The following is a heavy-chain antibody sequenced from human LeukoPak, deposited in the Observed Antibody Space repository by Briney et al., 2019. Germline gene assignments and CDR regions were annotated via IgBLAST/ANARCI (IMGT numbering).Heavy chain of an antibody. CDR2: ISSSGSTI. D-gene: IGHD3-10*01. CDR3: ARDGCYGSGIDY. J-gene: IGHJ4*02. Sequence: GGSLRLSCAASGFTFSNYYMSWIRQAPGKGLEWVSYISSSGSTIYYADSVKGRFTISRDKAKNSLYLQMNSLRAEDSAVYYCARDGCYGSGIDYWGQGTLVTLSS. V-gene: IGHV3-11*01. CDR1: GFTFSNYY.